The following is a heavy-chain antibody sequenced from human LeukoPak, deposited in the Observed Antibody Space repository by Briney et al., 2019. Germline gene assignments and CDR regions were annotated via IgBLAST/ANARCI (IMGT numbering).Heavy chain of an antibody. Sequence: SGGSLRLSCAASGFTFSTYSMNWVRQAPGKGLEWVSYISSSSSTMYYADSVKGRFTISRDNAKNSLFLQMNSLRAEDTAVYYCARILSEQGYWGQGTLVTVSS. CDR2: ISSSSSTM. CDR1: GFTFSTYS. J-gene: IGHJ4*02. D-gene: IGHD3-9*01. V-gene: IGHV3-48*04. CDR3: ARILSEQGY.